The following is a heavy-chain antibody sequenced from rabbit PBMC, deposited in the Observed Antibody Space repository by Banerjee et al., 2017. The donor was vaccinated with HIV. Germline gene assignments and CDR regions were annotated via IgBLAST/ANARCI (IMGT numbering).Heavy chain of an antibody. CDR3: ARDYAGYIGYGYYFNL. J-gene: IGHJ4*01. CDR2: IGAGSSGST. Sequence: QSLEESGGDMVKPGASLTLTCKASGFTLSSYWMWWVGQAPGTGLEWIACIGAGSSGSTYYASWAKGRFSISKTSSTTVTLQMTSLTAADTATYFCARDYAGYIGYGYYFNLWGQGTLVTVS. V-gene: IGHV1S40*01. CDR1: GFTLSSYW. D-gene: IGHD7-1*01.